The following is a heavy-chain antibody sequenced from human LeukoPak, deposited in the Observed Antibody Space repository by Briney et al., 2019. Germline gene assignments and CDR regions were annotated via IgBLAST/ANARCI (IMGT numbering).Heavy chain of an antibody. Sequence: SETLSLTCTVSGGSIGSYYWGWIRQPPGKGLEWIGYIYTSGSTNYNPSLKSRVTISVDTSKNQFSLKLSSVTAADTAVYYCARHQYSSSWYDDWGQGTLVTVSS. CDR1: GGSIGSYY. CDR2: IYTSGST. V-gene: IGHV4-4*09. J-gene: IGHJ5*02. D-gene: IGHD6-13*01. CDR3: ARHQYSSSWYDD.